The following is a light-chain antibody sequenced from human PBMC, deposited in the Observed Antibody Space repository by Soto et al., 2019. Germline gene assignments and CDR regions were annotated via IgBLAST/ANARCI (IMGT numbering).Light chain of an antibody. Sequence: CVLTQPASGSGSPGQSITISCTGTSSDVGGYNYVSWYQHHPGKAPKLMIYDVSNRPSGVSNRFSGSKSGNTASLTISGLQPEDEADYYCSSYTTSNTRQIVFGTGTKVTVL. CDR2: DVS. V-gene: IGLV2-14*03. CDR3: SSYTTSNTRQIV. J-gene: IGLJ1*01. CDR1: SSDVGGYNY.